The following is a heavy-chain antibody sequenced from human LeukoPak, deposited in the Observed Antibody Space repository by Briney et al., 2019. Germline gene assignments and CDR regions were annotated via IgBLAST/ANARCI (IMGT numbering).Heavy chain of an antibody. CDR3: AKDIRRGYNYGYDQFAY. V-gene: IGHV3-30*02. J-gene: IGHJ4*02. Sequence: TGGSLRLSCAASGFIFSNYGMHWVRQAPGKGLEWVAFIRFDGSNDYYADSVKGRFTISRDNSKNMVYLQMSSLKAEDTAIYYCAKDIRRGYNYGYDQFAYWGQGILVTVSS. CDR1: GFIFSNYG. CDR2: IRFDGSND. D-gene: IGHD5-18*01.